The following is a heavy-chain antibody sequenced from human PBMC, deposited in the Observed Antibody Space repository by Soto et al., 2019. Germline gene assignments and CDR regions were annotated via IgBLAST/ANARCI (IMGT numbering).Heavy chain of an antibody. D-gene: IGHD5-12*01. J-gene: IGHJ5*02. CDR2: ISGSGGST. V-gene: IGHV3-23*01. CDR3: AKDLAYSGYDQNWFDP. CDR1: GFTFNTYA. Sequence: GGSLRLSCAASGFTFNTYAMTWVRQAPGKGLEWVSLISGSGGSTYYADSVKGRFTISRDNSGKTLYLQMNSLRAEDTAVYYCAKDLAYSGYDQNWFDPWGQGTLVTVSS.